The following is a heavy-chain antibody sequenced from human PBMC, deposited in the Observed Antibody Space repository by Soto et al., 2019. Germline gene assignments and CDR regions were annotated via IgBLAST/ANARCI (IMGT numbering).Heavy chain of an antibody. V-gene: IGHV4-34*01. J-gene: IGHJ4*02. Sequence: SGTLSLTCNVCGVSISSYYWSWIRQPPGKGLEWIGEINQSGSTNYNPSLKSRVTISVDTSKNQFSLKLSSVTAADTAVHYCARTYSSSWSPFEYWGQGTLVTVSS. D-gene: IGHD6-13*01. CDR2: INQSGST. CDR3: ARTYSSSWSPFEY. CDR1: GVSISSYY.